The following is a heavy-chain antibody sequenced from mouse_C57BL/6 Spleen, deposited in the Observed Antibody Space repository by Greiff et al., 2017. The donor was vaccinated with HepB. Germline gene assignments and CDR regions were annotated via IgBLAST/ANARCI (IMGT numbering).Heavy chain of an antibody. V-gene: IGHV1-81*01. CDR3: ARREDYSNYEDAMDY. J-gene: IGHJ4*01. CDR1: GYTFTSYG. CDR2: IYPRSGNT. Sequence: VQLQESGAELARPGASVKLSCKASGYTFTSYGISWVKQRTGQGLEWIGEIYPRSGNTYYNEKFKGKATLTADKSSSTEYMELHSLTSADSAVYYCARREDYSNYEDAMDYWGQGTSVTVSS. D-gene: IGHD2-5*01.